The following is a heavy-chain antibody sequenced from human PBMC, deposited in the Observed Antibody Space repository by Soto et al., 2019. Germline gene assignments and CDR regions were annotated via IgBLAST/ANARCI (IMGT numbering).Heavy chain of an antibody. CDR2: INHSGST. CDR3: ARGGGFNFGFDYYYGMDV. V-gene: IGHV4-34*01. J-gene: IGHJ6*02. CDR1: GGSISTYY. Sequence: QVQLQQWGAGLLKPSETLSLTCAVYGGSISTYYWSWVRQPPGKGLEWMGEINHSGSTNYNPSLKSLVTRSVDTSKNQLSLKMTSVTAADTAVYYCARGGGFNFGFDYYYGMDVWGQGTTVTVSS. D-gene: IGHD3-16*01.